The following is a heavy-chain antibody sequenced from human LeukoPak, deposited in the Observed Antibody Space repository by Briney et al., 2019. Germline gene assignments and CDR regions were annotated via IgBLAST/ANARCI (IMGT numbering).Heavy chain of an antibody. D-gene: IGHD3-22*01. CDR3: ARGGGYYDSSGQLDY. V-gene: IGHV1-69*13. Sequence: ASVKVSCKASGGTFSSYAISWVQQAPGQGLEWMGGIIPIFGTANYAQKFQGRVTITADESTSTAYMELSSLRSEDTAVYYCARGGGYYDSSGQLDYWGQGTLVTVSS. CDR1: GGTFSSYA. J-gene: IGHJ4*02. CDR2: IIPIFGTA.